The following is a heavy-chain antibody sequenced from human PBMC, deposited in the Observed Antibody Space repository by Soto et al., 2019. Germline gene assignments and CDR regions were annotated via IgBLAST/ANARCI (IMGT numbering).Heavy chain of an antibody. Sequence: SETLSLTCTVSGGSISSGGYYWSWIRQHPGKGLEWIGYIYYSGSTYYNPSLKSRVTISVDTSKNQFSLKLSSVTAADTAVYYCARGLWFGEGYAFDIWGQGTMVTVSS. CDR2: IYYSGST. J-gene: IGHJ3*02. CDR1: GGSISSGGYY. D-gene: IGHD3-10*01. V-gene: IGHV4-31*03. CDR3: ARGLWFGEGYAFDI.